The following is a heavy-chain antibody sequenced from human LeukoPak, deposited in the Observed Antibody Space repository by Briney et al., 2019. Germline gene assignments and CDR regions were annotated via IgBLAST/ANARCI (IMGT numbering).Heavy chain of an antibody. CDR2: ISGSGGST. CDR3: ATQPGYMAYYYYSMDV. J-gene: IGHJ6*03. V-gene: IGHV3-23*01. Sequence: SGGSLRLSCAASGFTFSSYAMSWVRQAPGKGLEWVSAISGSGGSTYYADSVKGRFTISRDNSKNTLYLQMNSLRAEDTAVYYCATQPGYMAYYYYSMDVWGKGTTVTVSS. D-gene: IGHD5-18*01. CDR1: GFTFSSYA.